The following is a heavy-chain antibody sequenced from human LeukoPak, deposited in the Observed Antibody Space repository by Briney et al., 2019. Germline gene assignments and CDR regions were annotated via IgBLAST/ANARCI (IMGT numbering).Heavy chain of an antibody. D-gene: IGHD6-19*01. V-gene: IGHV3-9*01. CDR3: AKGGWYRTGGWFDP. J-gene: IGHJ5*02. CDR1: GFTFDDYA. Sequence: PGGSLRLSCAASGFTFDDYAMHWVRQAPGKGLEWVSGISWNSGSIGYVDSVKGRFTISRDNAKNSLYPQMNSLRAEDTALYYCAKGGWYRTGGWFDPRGQGTLVTVSS. CDR2: ISWNSGSI.